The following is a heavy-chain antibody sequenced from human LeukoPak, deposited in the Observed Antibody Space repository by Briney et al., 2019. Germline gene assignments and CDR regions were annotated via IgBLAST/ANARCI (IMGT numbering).Heavy chain of an antibody. CDR2: ISYDGNNE. J-gene: IGHJ4*02. V-gene: IGHV3-30*03. D-gene: IGHD3-22*01. CDR3: ATRSIYYYYFDY. CDR1: GFTFDTYG. Sequence: GRSLRLSCAASGFTFDTYGMHWVRQAPGKGLEWVAVISYDGNNENYVDSVKGRFTISRDNSKNTLYLQMNSLRGEDTAVYYCATRSIYYYYFDYWGQGTLVTVSS.